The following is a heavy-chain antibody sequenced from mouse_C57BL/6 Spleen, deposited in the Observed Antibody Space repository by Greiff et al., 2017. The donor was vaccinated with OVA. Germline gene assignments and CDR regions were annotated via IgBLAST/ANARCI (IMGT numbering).Heavy chain of an antibody. J-gene: IGHJ4*01. CDR1: GFTFSSYG. CDR2: ISSGGSYT. Sequence: EVQGVESGGDLVKPGGSLKLSCAASGFTFSSYGMSWVRPTPDKRLEWVATISSGGSYTYYPDSVKGRFTISRDNAKNTLYLQMSSLKSEDTAMYYCARQSNYYAMDYWGQGTSVTVSS. D-gene: IGHD2-5*01. CDR3: ARQSNYYAMDY. V-gene: IGHV5-6*01.